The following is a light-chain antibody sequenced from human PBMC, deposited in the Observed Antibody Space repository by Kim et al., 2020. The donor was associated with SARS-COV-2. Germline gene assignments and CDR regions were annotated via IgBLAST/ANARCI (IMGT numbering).Light chain of an antibody. J-gene: IGKJ1*01. CDR2: AAS. CDR1: QNITRS. CDR3: QGSDSFTWT. V-gene: IGKV1-39*01. Sequence: GDGVTITCRASQNITRSLNWYQQKAGKAPKHLIYAASNLQSGVPSRFSGSGSGTHFTLTISSLQPDDFATYYCQGSDSFTWTFG.